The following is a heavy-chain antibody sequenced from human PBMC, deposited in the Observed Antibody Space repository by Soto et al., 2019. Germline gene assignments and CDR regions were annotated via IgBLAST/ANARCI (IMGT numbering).Heavy chain of an antibody. CDR3: ARAEVDY. J-gene: IGHJ4*02. CDR1: GFTFGNYW. V-gene: IGHV3-74*03. CDR2: MTSDGRTI. Sequence: GGSLRLSCAASGFTFGNYWMHWVRQAPGKGPEWVSRMTSDGRTIQYADSVKGRFTVSRDNAKSTMYLQMNSLRVEDTAVYYCARAEVDYWGPGTLVTVSS.